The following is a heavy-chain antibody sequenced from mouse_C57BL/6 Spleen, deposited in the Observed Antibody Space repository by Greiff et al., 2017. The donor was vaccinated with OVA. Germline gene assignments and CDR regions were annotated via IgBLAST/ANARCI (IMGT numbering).Heavy chain of an antibody. D-gene: IGHD2-5*01. Sequence: VQLQQPGAELVKPGASVKMSCKASGYTFTSYWITWVKQRPGQGLEWIGDIYPGSGSTNYNEKFKSKATLTVDTSSSTAYMQLSSLTSEVSAVYYCARDYSNYYAMDYWGQGTSVTVSS. CDR1: GYTFTSYW. CDR2: IYPGSGST. J-gene: IGHJ4*01. CDR3: ARDYSNYYAMDY. V-gene: IGHV1-55*01.